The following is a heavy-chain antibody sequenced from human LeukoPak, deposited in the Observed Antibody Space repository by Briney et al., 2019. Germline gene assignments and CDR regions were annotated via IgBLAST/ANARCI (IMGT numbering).Heavy chain of an antibody. CDR3: AKYYDSSGYWHFDY. Sequence: GGSLRLSCAAPGFTFSSYAMSWVRQAPGKGLQWVSAISGSGGSTYYADSVKGRFTISRDNSKNTLYLQMNSLRAEDTAVYYCAKYYDSSGYWHFDYWGQGTLVTVSS. CDR2: ISGSGGST. J-gene: IGHJ4*02. CDR1: GFTFSSYA. V-gene: IGHV3-23*01. D-gene: IGHD3-22*01.